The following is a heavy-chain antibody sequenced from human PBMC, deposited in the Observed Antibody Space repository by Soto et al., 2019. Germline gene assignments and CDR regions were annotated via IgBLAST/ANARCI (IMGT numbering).Heavy chain of an antibody. CDR2: IYYSGST. D-gene: IGHD6-13*01. V-gene: IGHV4-39*01. CDR1: GGSISSNSYY. CDR3: ARKGIAAAEYWFDP. Sequence: QLQLQESGPGLVKPSETLSLTCTVSGGSISSNSYYWGWIRQPPGKGLEWIGSIYYSGSTYYNPSLKSRVTISVDTSKNQFSLKLNSVTAADTAVYYCARKGIAAAEYWFDPWGLGTLVTVSS. J-gene: IGHJ5*02.